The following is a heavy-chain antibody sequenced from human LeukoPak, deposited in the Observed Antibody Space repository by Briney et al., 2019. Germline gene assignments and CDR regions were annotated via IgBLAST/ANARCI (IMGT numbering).Heavy chain of an antibody. J-gene: IGHJ4*02. CDR1: GYTFTSYY. CDR2: INPSGGST. D-gene: IGHD6-6*01. V-gene: IGHV1-46*01. Sequence: ASVKVSCKASGYTFTSYYTHWVRQAPGQGLEWMGIINPSGGSTSYAQKFQGRVTMTRDTSTSTVYMELSSLRSEDTAVYYCAIASIAARRFDYWGQGTLVTVSS. CDR3: AIASIAARRFDY.